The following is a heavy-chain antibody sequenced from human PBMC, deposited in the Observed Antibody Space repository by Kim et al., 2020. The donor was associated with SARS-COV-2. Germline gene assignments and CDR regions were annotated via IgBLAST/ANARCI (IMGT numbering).Heavy chain of an antibody. V-gene: IGHV4-34*01. Sequence: SETLSLTCAVYGGSFSGYYWSWIRQPPGKGLEWIGEINHSGSTNYNPSLKSRVTISVDTSKNQISLKLSSVPAADTAVYYCAGHVTVLHDYDSSGYPFDYWGQGTLVTVSS. CDR1: GGSFSGYY. J-gene: IGHJ4*02. CDR2: INHSGST. CDR3: AGHVTVLHDYDSSGYPFDY. D-gene: IGHD3-22*01.